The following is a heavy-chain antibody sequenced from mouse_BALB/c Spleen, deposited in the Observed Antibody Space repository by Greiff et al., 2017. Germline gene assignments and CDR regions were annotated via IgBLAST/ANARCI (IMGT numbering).Heavy chain of an antibody. D-gene: IGHD2-1*01. J-gene: IGHJ4*01. CDR2: IYPSDSYT. Sequence: QVQLQQPGAELVRPGASVKLSCKASGYTFTSYWINWVKQRPGQGLEWIGNIYPSDSYTNYNQKFKDKATLTVDKSSSTAYMQLSSPTSEDSAVYYCTRGNPRAMDYWGQGTSVTVSS. CDR3: TRGNPRAMDY. V-gene: IGHV1-69*02. CDR1: GYTFTSYW.